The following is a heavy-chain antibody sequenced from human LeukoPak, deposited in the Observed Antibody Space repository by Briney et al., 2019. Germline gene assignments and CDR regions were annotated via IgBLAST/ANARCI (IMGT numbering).Heavy chain of an antibody. V-gene: IGHV3-30*04. CDR3: ARNPHMIVVVMTPSY. CDR1: GFTFSSYA. Sequence: GGSLRLSCAASGFTFSSYAMHWVRQAPGKGLEWVAVISYDGSNKYYADSVKGRFTISRDNSKNTLYLQMNSLRAEDTAVYYCARNPHMIVVVMTPSYWGQGTLITVSS. CDR2: ISYDGSNK. D-gene: IGHD3-22*01. J-gene: IGHJ4*02.